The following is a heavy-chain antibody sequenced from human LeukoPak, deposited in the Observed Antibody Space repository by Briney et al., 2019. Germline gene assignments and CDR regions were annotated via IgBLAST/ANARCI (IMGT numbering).Heavy chain of an antibody. V-gene: IGHV1-18*01. Sequence: GASVKVSCKASGYTFTSYDINWVRQAPGQGLEWMGWISAYNGNTNYAQKLQGRVTMTTDTSTSTAYMELRSLRSDDTAVYYCASALSSGIAYYFDYWGQGTLVTVSS. D-gene: IGHD6-13*01. J-gene: IGHJ4*02. CDR2: ISAYNGNT. CDR1: GYTFTSYD. CDR3: ASALSSGIAYYFDY.